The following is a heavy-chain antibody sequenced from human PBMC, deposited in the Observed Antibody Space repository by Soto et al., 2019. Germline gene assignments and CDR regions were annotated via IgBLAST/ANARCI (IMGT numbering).Heavy chain of an antibody. CDR2: ISYDGSNK. D-gene: IGHD5-12*01. CDR1: GFTFSSYG. Sequence: QVQLVESGGGVVQPGRSLRLSCAASGFTFSSYGMHWVRQAPGKGLEWVAVISYDGSNKYYADSMKGQFTMSRDTSKNTLYLQINSLRAEDTAVYYCAKDAADSGYDYEYFDYWGQATLVTVSS. V-gene: IGHV3-30*18. J-gene: IGHJ4*02. CDR3: AKDAADSGYDYEYFDY.